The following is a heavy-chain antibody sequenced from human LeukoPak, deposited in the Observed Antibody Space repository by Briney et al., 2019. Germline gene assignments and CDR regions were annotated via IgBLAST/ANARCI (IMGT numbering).Heavy chain of an antibody. J-gene: IGHJ4*02. Sequence: ASVKVSCKASGYTFTGYYMHWVRQAPGQGLGWMGWINPNSGGTNYAQKFQGRVAMTRDTSISTAYMELSRLRSDDTAVYYCARNLHYDFWSGYPYYSGQGTLVTVSS. D-gene: IGHD3-3*01. V-gene: IGHV1-2*02. CDR2: INPNSGGT. CDR1: GYTFTGYY. CDR3: ARNLHYDFWSGYPYY.